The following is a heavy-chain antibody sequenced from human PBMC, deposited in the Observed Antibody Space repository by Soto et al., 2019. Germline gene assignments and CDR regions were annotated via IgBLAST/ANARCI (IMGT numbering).Heavy chain of an antibody. V-gene: IGHV1-8*01. Sequence: QVQLVQSGAEVKKPGASVKVSCKASGYTFTSYDINWVRQATGQGLEWMGWMNPNSGNTGYAQKFQGRVTMTRNTTIRTAYMELSSLRSEDTAVYYCASPARNYEFWSGYSCDIWGQGTMVTVSS. CDR3: ASPARNYEFWSGYSCDI. CDR1: GYTFTSYD. J-gene: IGHJ3*02. CDR2: MNPNSGNT. D-gene: IGHD3-3*01.